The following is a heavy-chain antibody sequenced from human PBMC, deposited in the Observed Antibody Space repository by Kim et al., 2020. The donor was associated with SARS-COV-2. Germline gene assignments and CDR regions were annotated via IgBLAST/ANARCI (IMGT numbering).Heavy chain of an antibody. D-gene: IGHD3-9*01. CDR3: AKERNDMLNGYPVGMDV. J-gene: IGHJ6*02. CDR1: GFTFNNYL. Sequence: GGSLRLSCSASGFTFNNYLMHWVRQAPGKGLEFVSAITSNGGSTSYADSVKGRFTISRDNSKNTLYLQMSSLRGVDTAVYYCAKERNDMLNGYPVGMDVWRQGTTVTVS. CDR2: ITSNGGST. V-gene: IGHV3-64D*06.